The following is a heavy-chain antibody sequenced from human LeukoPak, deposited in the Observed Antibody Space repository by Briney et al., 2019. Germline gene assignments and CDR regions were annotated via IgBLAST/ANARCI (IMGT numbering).Heavy chain of an antibody. CDR1: GFSFISYE. Sequence: GGSLRLSCAASGFSFISYEMQWVRQAPGKGLVWVSRINTDGARTSYADSVKGRFTISRDNAKNTLYLQMNSLRAEDTVKYYCARELPREVTLDYWGQGTLVTVSS. J-gene: IGHJ4*02. V-gene: IGHV3-74*01. CDR2: INTDGART. D-gene: IGHD2-21*02. CDR3: ARELPREVTLDY.